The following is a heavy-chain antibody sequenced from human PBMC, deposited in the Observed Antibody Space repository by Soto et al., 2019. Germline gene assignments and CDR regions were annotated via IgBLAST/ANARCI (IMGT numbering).Heavy chain of an antibody. D-gene: IGHD6-6*01. CDR1: GYTFTRNG. CDR2: ISPYNGDT. CDR3: ARIRASLSGMDV. V-gene: IGHV1-18*01. J-gene: IGHJ6*02. Sequence: QVQLVQSRAEVKKPGASVKVSCQASGYTFTRNGINWVRQAPGQGLEWMGWISPYNGDTYYAQKFQGRVTMTTDTSTSTAYMELRSLRYDDTAVYYCARIRASLSGMDVWGQGTTVTVSS.